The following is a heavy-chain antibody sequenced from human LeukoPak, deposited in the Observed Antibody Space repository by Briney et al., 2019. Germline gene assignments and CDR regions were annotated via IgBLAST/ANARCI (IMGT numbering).Heavy chain of an antibody. J-gene: IGHJ4*02. V-gene: IGHV1-8*03. CDR3: ARDQKLYCSGGSCYGYY. CDR2: MNPNSGNT. CDR1: GYTFTSYD. D-gene: IGHD2-15*01. Sequence: ASVKVSCKASGYTFTSYDINWVRQATGQGLEWMGWMNPNSGNTGYAQKFQGRVTITRNTSISTAYMELSSLRSEDTAVYYCARDQKLYCSGGSCYGYYWGQGTLVTVSS.